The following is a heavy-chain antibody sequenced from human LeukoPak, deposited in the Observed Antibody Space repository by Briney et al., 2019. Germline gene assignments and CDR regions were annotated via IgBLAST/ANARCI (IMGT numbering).Heavy chain of an antibody. CDR1: GFPFSSVG. Sequence: PGGSLRLFCVASGFPFSSVGMKWVRQAPGKGLEWVSYISSDPSHTYYADSVRGRFTISRDNAKHSLYLQMDNLRTEDTAMYYCARDPDYYDSRVVDFWGQGTRVTVSS. CDR2: ISSDPSHT. J-gene: IGHJ4*02. CDR3: ARDPDYYDSRVVDF. V-gene: IGHV3-21*01. D-gene: IGHD3-22*01.